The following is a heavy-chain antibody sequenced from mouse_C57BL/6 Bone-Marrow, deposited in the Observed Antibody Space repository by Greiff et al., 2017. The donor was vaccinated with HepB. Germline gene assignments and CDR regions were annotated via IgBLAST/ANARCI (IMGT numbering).Heavy chain of an antibody. CDR1: GYAFSSSW. CDR3: ARSRVVDY. CDR2: IYPGDGDT. Sequence: VQLQQSGPELVKPGASVKISCKASGYAFSSSWMNWVKQRPGKGLEWIGRIYPGDGDTNYNGKFKGKATLTADKASRTAYMQLSSLTSEDSAVYFCARSRVVDYWGQGTTLTVSS. J-gene: IGHJ2*01. V-gene: IGHV1-82*01. D-gene: IGHD1-1*01.